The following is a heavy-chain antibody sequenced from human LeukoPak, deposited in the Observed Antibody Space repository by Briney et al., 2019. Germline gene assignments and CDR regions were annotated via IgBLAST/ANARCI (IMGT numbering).Heavy chain of an antibody. CDR1: GLTLSGSA. Sequence: GGSLRLSCAASGLTLSGSAMNWVRQAPGKGLEWVSYISSSGSTIYYADSVKGRFTISRDNAKNSLYLQMNSLRAQDTAVYYCAELGITMIGGVWGKGTTVTISS. CDR2: ISSSGSTI. D-gene: IGHD3-10*02. CDR3: AELGITMIGGV. J-gene: IGHJ6*04. V-gene: IGHV3-48*03.